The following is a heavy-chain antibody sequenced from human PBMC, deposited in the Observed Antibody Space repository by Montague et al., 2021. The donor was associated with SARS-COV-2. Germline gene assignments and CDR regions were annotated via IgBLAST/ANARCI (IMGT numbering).Heavy chain of an antibody. V-gene: IGHV3-48*02. J-gene: IGHJ4*02. CDR2: ISTSSSNI. CDR3: ARERGDYGADGGFDF. D-gene: IGHD3-10*01. CDR1: GFTFSSFN. Sequence: GSLRLSCAASGFTFSSFNMNWVRQAPGKGLEWVSFISTSSSNIYYADSVRGRFTISRDKAKNSLYLQMNSLRDEDTAVYYCARERGDYGADGGFDFWGQGTLVTVSS.